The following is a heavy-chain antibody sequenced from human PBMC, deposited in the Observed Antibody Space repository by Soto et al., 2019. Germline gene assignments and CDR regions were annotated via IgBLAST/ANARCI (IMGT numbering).Heavy chain of an antibody. CDR2: INSDGSVS. CDR3: ARGDCVGGTCYSLAGSFYYYMDV. CDR1: GFTFSHYR. V-gene: IGHV3-74*01. J-gene: IGHJ6*03. D-gene: IGHD2-15*01. Sequence: EVQLVESGGGLVQPGGSLRLSCAASGFTFSHYRMYWVRQAPGKGLVWVSRINSDGSVSSYADSVKGRLTISRDNVKNTLYLQMNSLRAEDTAVYYCARGDCVGGTCYSLAGSFYYYMDVWGTGTTVTVFS.